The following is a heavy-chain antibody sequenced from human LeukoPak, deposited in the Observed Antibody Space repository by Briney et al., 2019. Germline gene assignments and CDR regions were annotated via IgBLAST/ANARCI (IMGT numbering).Heavy chain of an antibody. CDR1: GGTFSGYY. D-gene: IGHD3-10*01. V-gene: IGHV4-34*01. J-gene: IGHJ6*04. CDR3: ASNVGYYYYGMDV. CDR2: INHSGST. Sequence: SETLCLTCAVSGGTFSGYYWSWIRQPPGKGLEWIWEINHSGSTNYNPSLKSRVTISVDTSNNQITLKLSSVTAADTAVYYCASNVGYYYYGMDVWSKGTTVIVSS.